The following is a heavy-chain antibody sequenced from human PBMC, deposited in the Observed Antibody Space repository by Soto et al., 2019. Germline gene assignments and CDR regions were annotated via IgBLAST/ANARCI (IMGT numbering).Heavy chain of an antibody. CDR3: ARWPAGYYYYGMDV. CDR1: GYTFTSYD. D-gene: IGHD1-1*01. Sequence: QVQLVQSGAEVKKPGASVKVSCKASGYTFTSYDINWVRQATGQGLEWMGWMNPNSGNTGYAQKFQGRVTMTRNTSISTASMALSSLRSEATAVYYCARWPAGYYYYGMDVWGQGTTVTVSS. V-gene: IGHV1-8*01. CDR2: MNPNSGNT. J-gene: IGHJ6*02.